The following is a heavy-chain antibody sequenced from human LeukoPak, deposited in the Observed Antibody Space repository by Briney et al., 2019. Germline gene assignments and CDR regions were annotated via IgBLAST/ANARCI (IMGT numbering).Heavy chain of an antibody. Sequence: ASVTVSCTASGYTFSSCAINWVRQAPGQGLEYMGWIDTKTGNPTYAQGFTGRFVFSLDTSVSTAYLQISSLKAEDTAVYYCAIHPSDSSGYFSYWGQGALATVSS. CDR1: GYTFSSCA. V-gene: IGHV7-4-1*02. CDR2: IDTKTGNP. D-gene: IGHD3-22*01. CDR3: AIHPSDSSGYFSY. J-gene: IGHJ4*02.